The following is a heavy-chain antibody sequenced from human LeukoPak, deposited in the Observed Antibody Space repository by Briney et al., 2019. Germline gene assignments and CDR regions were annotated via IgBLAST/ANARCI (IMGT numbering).Heavy chain of an antibody. CDR3: ARLHYGGNYGYYYYYTDV. Sequence: SQTLSLTCAISGDSVSSNSAAWNWFRQSPSRGLEWLGRTYYRSKWYNDYAVSVKSRITINPDTSKNQFSLQLNSVTPEDTAVYYCARLHYGGNYGYYYYYTDVWGKGTTVTISS. V-gene: IGHV6-1*01. J-gene: IGHJ6*03. CDR1: GDSVSSNSAA. D-gene: IGHD4-23*01. CDR2: TYYRSKWYN.